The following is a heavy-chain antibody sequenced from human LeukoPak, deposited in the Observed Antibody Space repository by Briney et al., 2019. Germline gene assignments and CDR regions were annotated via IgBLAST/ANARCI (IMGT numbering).Heavy chain of an antibody. V-gene: IGHV4-30-4*01. Sequence: PSETLSLTCTVSGGSISSGDYYWSWIRQPPGKGLEWIGYIYYSGSTYYNPSLKSRVTISVDTSKNQFSLKLSSVTAADMAVYYCARDHYDSSDLNWFDPWGQGTLVTVSS. CDR2: IYYSGST. CDR1: GGSISSGDYY. D-gene: IGHD3-22*01. CDR3: ARDHYDSSDLNWFDP. J-gene: IGHJ5*02.